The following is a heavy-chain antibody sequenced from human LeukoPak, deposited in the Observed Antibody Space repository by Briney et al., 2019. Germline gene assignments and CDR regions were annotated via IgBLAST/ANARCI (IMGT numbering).Heavy chain of an antibody. J-gene: IGHJ3*02. CDR1: GFTFSSYS. V-gene: IGHV3-48*04. D-gene: IGHD2-21*02. Sequence: PGGSLRLSCAASGFTFSSYSMNWVRQAPGKGLEWISYITTSGGAKNYADSVKGRLAISRDNAKNSLYLQMSSLRAEDTAVYYCTRVIYCGGDCYSGAFDIWGQGTMVTVSS. CDR2: ITTSGGAK. CDR3: TRVIYCGGDCYSGAFDI.